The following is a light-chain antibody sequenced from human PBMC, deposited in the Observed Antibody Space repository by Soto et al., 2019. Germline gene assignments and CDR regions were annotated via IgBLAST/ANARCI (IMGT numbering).Light chain of an antibody. CDR1: QSISKW. Sequence: DIQMTQSPSTLSASVGDRVTITCRASQSISKWLAWYQQKPGKAPKFLMYDASTLESGVPSRLSGSGSGTEFTLTISSLQPDDFATYYCQQYHSNYTFGQGTKLEIK. CDR3: QQYHSNYT. V-gene: IGKV1-5*01. CDR2: DAS. J-gene: IGKJ2*01.